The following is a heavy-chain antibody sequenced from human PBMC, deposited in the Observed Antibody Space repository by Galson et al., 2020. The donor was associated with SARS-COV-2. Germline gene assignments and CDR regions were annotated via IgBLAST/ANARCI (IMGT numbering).Heavy chain of an antibody. CDR3: ARESYYDSSGYYWPRGNWYFDL. CDR1: GGSISSYY. D-gene: IGHD3-22*01. V-gene: IGHV4-4*07. Sequence: SATLSLTCTVSGGSISSYYWSWIRQPAGKGLEWIGRIYTSGSTNYNPSLKSRVTMSVDTSKNQFSLKLSSVTAADTAVYYCARESYYDSSGYYWPRGNWYFDLWGRDTLVTVSS. J-gene: IGHJ2*01. CDR2: IYTSGST.